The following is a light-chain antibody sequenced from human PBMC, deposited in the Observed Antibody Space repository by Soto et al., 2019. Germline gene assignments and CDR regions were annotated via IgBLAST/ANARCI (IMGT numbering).Light chain of an antibody. CDR2: GDN. CDR1: TSNIGAPYD. Sequence: QSVLTQPPSVSGAPGQRVSISCTGSTSNIGAPYDVHWYQHLPGTAPKLLTYGDNNRPSGVPDRFSGSKSGNTASLTVSGLQAEDEADYYCSSYAGSSNVFGTGTKVTVL. J-gene: IGLJ1*01. CDR3: SSYAGSSNV. V-gene: IGLV1-40*01.